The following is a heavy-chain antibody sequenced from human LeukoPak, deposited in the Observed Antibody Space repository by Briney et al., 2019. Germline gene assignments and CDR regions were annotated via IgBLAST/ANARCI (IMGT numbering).Heavy chain of an antibody. Sequence: GGSLRLSCAASGSTFSSYAMHWVRQAPGKGLEWVAVISYDGSNKYYADSVKGRFTISRDNSKNTLYLQMNSLRAEDTAVYYCARSGSYYELVYWGQGTLVTVSS. J-gene: IGHJ4*02. V-gene: IGHV3-30-3*01. CDR2: ISYDGSNK. CDR1: GSTFSSYA. CDR3: ARSGSYYELVY. D-gene: IGHD1-26*01.